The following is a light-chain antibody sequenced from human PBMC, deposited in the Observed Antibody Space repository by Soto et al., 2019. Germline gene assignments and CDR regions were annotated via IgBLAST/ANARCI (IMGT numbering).Light chain of an antibody. CDR3: MQALQTPRT. V-gene: IGKV2-28*01. Sequence: DIVMTQSPLSLPVTPGESASISCRSSQSLLYSNGYNYLDWYLQKPGQSPQLLIYLGSNRASGVPDRFSVSGSGTDFTLKISRVEAEDVGVYYCMQALQTPRTFGQGTKVEIK. J-gene: IGKJ1*01. CDR2: LGS. CDR1: QSLLYSNGYNY.